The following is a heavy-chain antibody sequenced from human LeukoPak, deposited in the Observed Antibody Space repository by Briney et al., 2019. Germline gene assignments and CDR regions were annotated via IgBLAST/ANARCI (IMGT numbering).Heavy chain of an antibody. CDR3: ARHRAFTMVRPAYYYMDV. CDR2: IYYSGST. CDR1: GYSISSGYY. V-gene: IGHV4-38-2*02. D-gene: IGHD3-10*01. J-gene: IGHJ6*03. Sequence: PSETLSLTCTVSGYSISSGYYWGWIRQPPGKGLEWIGSIYYSGSTYYNPSLKSRVTISVDTSKNQFSLKLSSVTAADTAVYYCARHRAFTMVRPAYYYMDVWGKGTTVTISS.